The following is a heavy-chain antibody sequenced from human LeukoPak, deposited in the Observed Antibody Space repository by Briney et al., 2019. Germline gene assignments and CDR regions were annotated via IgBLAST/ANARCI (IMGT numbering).Heavy chain of an antibody. J-gene: IGHJ3*02. CDR3: AKDIQVRYPGDAFDI. Sequence: GGSLRLSCAASGFTFDDYAMHWVRQAPGKGLEWVSGISWNSGSIGYADSVKGRFTISRDNAKNSLYLQMNSLGAEDTALYYCAKDIQVRYPGDAFDIWGQGTMVTVSS. CDR2: ISWNSGSI. D-gene: IGHD1-1*01. CDR1: GFTFDDYA. V-gene: IGHV3-9*01.